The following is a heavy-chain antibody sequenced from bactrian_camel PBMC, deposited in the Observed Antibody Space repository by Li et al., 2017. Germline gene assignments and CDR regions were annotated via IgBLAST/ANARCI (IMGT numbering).Heavy chain of an antibody. CDR1: EDILGNYC. CDR3: AAFATQKLAARCADFGY. J-gene: IGHJ6*01. CDR2: LEPGGRT. Sequence: HVQLVESGGDSAQAGGSLRLTCVAPEDILGNYCMGWFRQAPGKGREGVVRLEPGGRTVYADSVKGRFTISRDNAKNTLYLQMNSLKPEDTAMYYCAAFATQKLAARCADFGYWGQGTQVTVS. D-gene: IGHD7*01. V-gene: IGHV3S55*01.